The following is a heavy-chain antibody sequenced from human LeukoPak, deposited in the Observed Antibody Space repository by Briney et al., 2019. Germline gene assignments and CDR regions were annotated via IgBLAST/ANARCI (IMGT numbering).Heavy chain of an antibody. CDR1: GFTFRSYG. J-gene: IGHJ6*03. V-gene: IGHV3-23*01. CDR2: ISGSGSST. CDR3: ASEPQSPFWSGSVYYMDV. D-gene: IGHD3-3*01. Sequence: QPGGSLRLSCAASGFTFRSYGMSWVRQAPGKGLEWVSGISGSGSSTYYADSVKGRFTISRDNAKNSLYLQMNSLRAEDTAVYYCASEPQSPFWSGSVYYMDVWGKGTTVTVSS.